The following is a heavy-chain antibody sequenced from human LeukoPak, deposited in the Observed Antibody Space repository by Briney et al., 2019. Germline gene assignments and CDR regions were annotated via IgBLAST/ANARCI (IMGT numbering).Heavy chain of an antibody. V-gene: IGHV3-48*04. Sequence: PGGSLRLSCAASGFTLRSYSMNWVRQAPGKGLEWVSHISSGGTTIYYADSVKGRFTISRDNAKHSLYLQMDSLGAEDTALYYCVRNMYTSGWYRLGYWGQGTLVTVSS. CDR1: GFTLRSYS. D-gene: IGHD6-19*01. CDR3: VRNMYTSGWYRLGY. J-gene: IGHJ4*02. CDR2: ISSGGTTI.